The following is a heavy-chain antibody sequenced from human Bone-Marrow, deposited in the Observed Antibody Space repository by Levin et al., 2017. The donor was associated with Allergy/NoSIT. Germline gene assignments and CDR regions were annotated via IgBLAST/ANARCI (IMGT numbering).Heavy chain of an antibody. CDR3: ARFNGYDFDY. V-gene: IGHV4-31*03. J-gene: IGHJ4*02. D-gene: IGHD5-12*01. Sequence: PSETLSLTCTVSGGSISGGGYYWSWIRQHPGKGLEWIGYIYYSGNTYYNPSLKSRVIISVVTSKNQLSLKLTSVTVADTAVYYCARFNGYDFDYWGQGTLVTVSS. CDR1: GGSISGGGYY. CDR2: IYYSGNT.